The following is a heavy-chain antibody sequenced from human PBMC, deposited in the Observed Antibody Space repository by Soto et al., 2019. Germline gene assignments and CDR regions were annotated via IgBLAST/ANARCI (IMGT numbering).Heavy chain of an antibody. V-gene: IGHV1-18*01. D-gene: IGHD3-16*01. Sequence: QVQLVQSAAEVKKPGASVKVTCKASGYTFIRYGITWVRQAPGQGLEWVGWISPYNDYTEYAQKFHGRVTMTTDTSWRMVTMALRGLRSDDTAVYYCARGGYYDNFWKKLNYYGLDVWGQGTTVTVSS. CDR2: ISPYNDYT. J-gene: IGHJ6*02. CDR1: GYTFIRYG. CDR3: ARGGYYDNFWKKLNYYGLDV.